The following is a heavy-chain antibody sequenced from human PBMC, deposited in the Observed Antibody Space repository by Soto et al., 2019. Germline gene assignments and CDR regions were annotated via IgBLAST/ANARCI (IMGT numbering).Heavy chain of an antibody. Sequence: SVKVSCKASGGTFSSHAINWVRQAPGQGLEWMGGIIPIFGTTIYAQKFQGRITTTADESTSTAYMELSSLRSEDTAVYYCARARRGQVGDGTYYYYGMDVWGPGTTVTVYS. J-gene: IGHJ6*02. CDR2: IIPIFGTT. CDR3: ARARRGQVGDGTYYYYGMDV. D-gene: IGHD1-26*01. CDR1: GGTFSSHA. V-gene: IGHV1-69*13.